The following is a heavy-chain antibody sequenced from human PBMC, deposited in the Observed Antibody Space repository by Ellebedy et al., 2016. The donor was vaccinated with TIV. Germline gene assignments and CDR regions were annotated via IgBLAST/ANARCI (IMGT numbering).Heavy chain of an antibody. D-gene: IGHD3-16*01. J-gene: IGHJ4*02. Sequence: SLKNSXATSGFTLHDYAMHWVRQAPGKGLEWVSGILLNSDRIDYADSVRGRFTISRDNAKNFLYLQRNSLGAEDTAFYYCIKDTTPGGLDHWGQGTLVTVSS. CDR1: GFTLHDYA. CDR3: IKDTTPGGLDH. CDR2: ILLNSDRI. V-gene: IGHV3-9*01.